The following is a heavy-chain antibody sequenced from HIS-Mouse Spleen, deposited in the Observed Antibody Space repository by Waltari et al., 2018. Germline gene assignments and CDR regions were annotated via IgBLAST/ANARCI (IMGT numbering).Heavy chain of an antibody. D-gene: IGHD4-17*01. V-gene: IGHV3-7*01. CDR1: GFPFSSYW. CDR2: IKQDGSEK. Sequence: EVQLVESGGGLVQPGGSLRLSCAASGFPFSSYWMRWVRQAPGKGLEWVANIKQDGSEKYYVDSVKGRFTISRDNAKNSLYLQMNSLRAEDTAVYYCAREPHYGGNSHFDYWGQGTLVTVSS. J-gene: IGHJ4*02. CDR3: AREPHYGGNSHFDY.